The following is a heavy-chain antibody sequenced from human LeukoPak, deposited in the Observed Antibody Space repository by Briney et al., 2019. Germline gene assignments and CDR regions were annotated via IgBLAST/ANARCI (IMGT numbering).Heavy chain of an antibody. CDR3: ARGDSGYTFDY. V-gene: IGHV4-30-4*08. CDR1: GGSVNSGDYY. J-gene: IGHJ4*02. CDR2: ISYSGST. D-gene: IGHD3-22*01. Sequence: SQTLSLTCTVSGGSVNSGDYYWSWIRQPPGKGLEWIGYISYSGSTYYNPSLKSRVTISVDTSKNQFSLKLSSVTAADTAVYYCARGDSGYTFDYWGQGTLVTVSS.